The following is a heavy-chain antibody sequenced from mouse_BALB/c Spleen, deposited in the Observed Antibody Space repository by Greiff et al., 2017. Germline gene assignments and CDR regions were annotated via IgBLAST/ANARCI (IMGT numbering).Heavy chain of an antibody. J-gene: IGHJ3*01. CDR1: GFTFSSFG. CDR2: ISSGSSTI. D-gene: IGHD3-2*02. Sequence: EVMLVESGGGLVQPGGSRKLSCAASGFTFSSFGMHWVRQAPEKGLEWVAYISSGSSTIYYADTVKGRFTISRDNPKNTLFLQMTSLRSEDTAMYYCARSGDGAWFAYWGQGTLVTVSA. CDR3: ARSGDGAWFAY. V-gene: IGHV5-17*02.